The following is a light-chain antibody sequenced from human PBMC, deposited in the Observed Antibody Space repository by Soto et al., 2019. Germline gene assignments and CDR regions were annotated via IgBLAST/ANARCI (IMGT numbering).Light chain of an antibody. V-gene: IGLV2-23*01. J-gene: IGLJ2*01. CDR1: SSDVGSYKL. CDR2: EDS. Sequence: QSALTQPASVSGSPGQSITISCTGTSSDVGSYKLVSWYQQHPGKAPKLMIYEDSKRPSGVSNRFSGSKSGNTASLTISGLQAEDEADYYCCSYAGSRSHVVFGGGTQLTVL. CDR3: CSYAGSRSHVV.